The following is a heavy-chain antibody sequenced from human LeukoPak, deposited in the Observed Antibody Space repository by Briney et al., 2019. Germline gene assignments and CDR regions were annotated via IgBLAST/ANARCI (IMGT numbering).Heavy chain of an antibody. J-gene: IGHJ4*02. V-gene: IGHV1-46*01. CDR1: GYTFTNNY. Sequence: EASVKVSCKASGYTFTNNYLHWVRQAPGQGLEWMGMIYPRGGSTSYAQNFQGRVTVTRDTSTTTVHMELRGLRSEDTAVYYCARDQEGFDYWGQGTVVTVSS. CDR2: IYPRGGST. CDR3: ARDQEGFDY.